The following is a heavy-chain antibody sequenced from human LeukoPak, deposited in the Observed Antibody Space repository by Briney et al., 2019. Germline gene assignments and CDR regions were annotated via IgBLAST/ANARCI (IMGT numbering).Heavy chain of an antibody. J-gene: IGHJ4*02. CDR2: ISSSSSYI. Sequence: GGSLRLSCAASGFTFSSYSMNWVRQAPGKGLEWVSSISSSSSYIYYADSVKGRFTISRDNAKNSLYLQMNSLRAEDTAVYYCAKDQKSSGWPGYYFDYWGQGTLVTVSS. V-gene: IGHV3-21*01. D-gene: IGHD6-19*01. CDR1: GFTFSSYS. CDR3: AKDQKSSGWPGYYFDY.